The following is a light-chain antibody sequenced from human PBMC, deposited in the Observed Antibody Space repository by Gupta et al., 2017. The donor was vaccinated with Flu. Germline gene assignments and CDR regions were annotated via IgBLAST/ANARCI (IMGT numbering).Light chain of an antibody. CDR2: AAS. CDR1: QTISSY. CDR3: HQTYSTPQVT. Sequence: SSLSASVGDRVTITCRASQTISSYLNWYQQKPGKAPKLLIYAASSLQSGVPSRFSGSGSGTDFTLTINSLQPEDFATYYCHQTYSTPQVTFGGGTKVEIK. V-gene: IGKV1-39*01. J-gene: IGKJ4*01.